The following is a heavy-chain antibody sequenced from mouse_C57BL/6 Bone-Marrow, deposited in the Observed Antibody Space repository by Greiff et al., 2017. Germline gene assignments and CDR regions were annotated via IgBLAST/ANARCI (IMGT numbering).Heavy chain of an antibody. J-gene: IGHJ2*01. D-gene: IGHD2-2*01. Sequence: VQLQESGAELMKPGASVKLSCKATGYTFTGYWIEWVKQRPGHGLEWIGEILPGSGSTNYTEKFQGKATFTADTSSNPAYMQLSSLTTEDSASYYCARGLPYYFDYWGQGTTLTVSS. CDR1: GYTFTGYW. V-gene: IGHV1-9*01. CDR3: ARGLPYYFDY. CDR2: ILPGSGST.